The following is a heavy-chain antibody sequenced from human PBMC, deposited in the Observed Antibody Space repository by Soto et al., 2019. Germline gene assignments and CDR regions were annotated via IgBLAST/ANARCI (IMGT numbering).Heavy chain of an antibody. V-gene: IGHV3-23*01. D-gene: IGHD4-17*01. CDR3: AKMTTRRFDY. CDR2: ISGSGLST. Sequence: GGSLRLSCAASGFTFSSYAMSWVRQAPGKGLEWVSGISGSGLSTNYADSVKGRFTISRDNSKNTLYLQMNSLRAEDTAVYYCAKMTTRRFDYWGQGTLVTFSS. CDR1: GFTFSSYA. J-gene: IGHJ4*02.